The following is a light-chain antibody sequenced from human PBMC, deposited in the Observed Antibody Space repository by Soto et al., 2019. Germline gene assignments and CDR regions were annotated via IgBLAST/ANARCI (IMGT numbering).Light chain of an antibody. V-gene: IGKV3-15*01. Sequence: EIGMTQSPATLSVSPGERATLSCRASQSVSSKLAWYQQKPGQTPRVLIYGASTRATGIPARFSGSGSGTESTRTISSLQSEDSAVYHCQHYNDWPPTWTFGQGTKVEIK. CDR1: QSVSSK. J-gene: IGKJ1*01. CDR3: QHYNDWPPTWT. CDR2: GAS.